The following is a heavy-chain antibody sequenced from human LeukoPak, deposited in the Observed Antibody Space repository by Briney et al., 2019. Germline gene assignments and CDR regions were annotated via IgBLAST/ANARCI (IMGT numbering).Heavy chain of an antibody. Sequence: SETLSLTCAVSGYSIRSGYYWGWIRQPPGKGLEWIGSIYHSGSTYYNPSLKSRVTISADTSKNQFSLKLSSVTAADTAVYYCARPLSGSSSWHGDAFDIWGQGTMVTVSS. D-gene: IGHD6-13*01. CDR3: ARPLSGSSSWHGDAFDI. V-gene: IGHV4-38-2*01. CDR1: GYSIRSGYY. CDR2: IYHSGST. J-gene: IGHJ3*02.